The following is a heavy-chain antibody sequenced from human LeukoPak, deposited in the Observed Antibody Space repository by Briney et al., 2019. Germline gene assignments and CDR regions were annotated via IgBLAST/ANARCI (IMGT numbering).Heavy chain of an antibody. CDR1: GGSISNYY. Sequence: SETLSLTCTVSGGSISNYYWSWIRQPPGKGLEWIGYIYYSGGTNYNPSLRGRVTMSVDRSKNQFSLKLSSVTAADTAVYYCAREEYCSGGNCHRTFDYWGRGTLVTVSS. CDR3: AREEYCSGGNCHRTFDY. D-gene: IGHD2-15*01. CDR2: IYYSGGT. J-gene: IGHJ4*02. V-gene: IGHV4-59*01.